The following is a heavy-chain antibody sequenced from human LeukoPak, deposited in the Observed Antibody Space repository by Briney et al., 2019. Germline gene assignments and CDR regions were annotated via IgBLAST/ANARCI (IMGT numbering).Heavy chain of an antibody. Sequence: SETLSLTCTVSGGSISSSSYYWSWIRQPPGKGLEWIGYIYYSGSTNYNPSLKSRVTISVDTSKNQFSLKLSSVTAADTAVYYCASFRNDSPLDYWGQGTLVTVSS. CDR2: IYYSGST. V-gene: IGHV4-61*05. J-gene: IGHJ4*02. CDR1: GGSISSSSYY. CDR3: ASFRNDSPLDY. D-gene: IGHD1-1*01.